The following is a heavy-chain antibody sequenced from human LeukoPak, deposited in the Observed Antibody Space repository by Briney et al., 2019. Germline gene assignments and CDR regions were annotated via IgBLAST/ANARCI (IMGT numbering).Heavy chain of an antibody. V-gene: IGHV3-48*04. CDR1: GFTFSSYW. CDR3: ARVPYSSGWYNFDY. Sequence: PGGSLRLSCAASGFTFSSYWMNWVRQAPGKGLEWVSYISGSGSPIYYADSVKGRFTISRDNAKNSLYLQMSSLRVEDTAVYYCARVPYSSGWYNFDYWGQGTLVTVSS. J-gene: IGHJ4*02. CDR2: ISGSGSPI. D-gene: IGHD6-19*01.